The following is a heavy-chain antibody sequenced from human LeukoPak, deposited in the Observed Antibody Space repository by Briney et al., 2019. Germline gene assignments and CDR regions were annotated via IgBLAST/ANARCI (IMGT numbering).Heavy chain of an antibody. J-gene: IGHJ5*02. V-gene: IGHV1-18*01. CDR2: ISAYNGNT. Sequence: ASVKVFCRSSVYTFTSFGISWVRQARGQGLEWMGWISAYNGNTNYAQKLQGRVNMTTDTSTSTAYMELRSLRSDDPAVYYCARAIDSNWFDPWGQGTLVTVSS. CDR1: VYTFTSFG. CDR3: ARAIDSNWFDP. D-gene: IGHD5-24*01.